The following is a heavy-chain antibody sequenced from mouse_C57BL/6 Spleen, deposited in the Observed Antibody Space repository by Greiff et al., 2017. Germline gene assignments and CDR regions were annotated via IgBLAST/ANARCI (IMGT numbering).Heavy chain of an antibody. Sequence: VQLQQSGAELVRPGASVTLSCKASGYTFTDYEMHWVKQTPVHGLEWIGAIDPETGGTAYNQKFKGKAILTADKSSSTAYMELRSLTSEDSAVYYCTRRDYYSNPFDYWGQGTTLTVSS. D-gene: IGHD2-5*01. J-gene: IGHJ2*01. CDR1: GYTFTDYE. CDR3: TRRDYYSNPFDY. V-gene: IGHV1-15*01. CDR2: IDPETGGT.